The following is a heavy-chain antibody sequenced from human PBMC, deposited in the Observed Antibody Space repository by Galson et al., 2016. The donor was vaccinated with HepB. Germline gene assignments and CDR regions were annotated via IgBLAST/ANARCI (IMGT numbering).Heavy chain of an antibody. Sequence: SLRLSCAASGFTLNTYAMSWVRQAPGKGLEWVSAVDGSTDTTYHADSVKGRFTLSRDNSRNSVSLQMNGLGVEYTAVYCWARGTSGYAAFDIWGQGTLVTVS. V-gene: IGHV3-23*01. CDR3: ARGTSGYAAFDI. CDR1: GFTLNTYA. D-gene: IGHD6-25*01. CDR2: VDGSTDTT. J-gene: IGHJ3*02.